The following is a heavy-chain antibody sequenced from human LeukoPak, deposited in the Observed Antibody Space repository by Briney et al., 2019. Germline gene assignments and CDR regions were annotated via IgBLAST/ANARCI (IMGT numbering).Heavy chain of an antibody. CDR3: ARLLDNDISGDPDTFDV. CDR1: GGSISSGSYY. J-gene: IGHJ3*01. D-gene: IGHD3-22*01. V-gene: IGHV4-61*09. Sequence: PSETLSLTCTVSGGSISSGSYYWSWIRQPAGKGLEWIGHIYTSGSTNYNPSLQSRVTISIDTSKSQFSLKLTSVTSADTAVYSCARLLDNDISGDPDTFDVWGQGTTVIVSS. CDR2: IYTSGST.